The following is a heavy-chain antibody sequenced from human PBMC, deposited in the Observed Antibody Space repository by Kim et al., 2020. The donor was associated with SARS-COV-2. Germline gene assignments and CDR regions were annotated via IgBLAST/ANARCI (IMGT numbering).Heavy chain of an antibody. Sequence: YAQKRQGRVTMTTDTSTSTAYMELRSLRSDDTAVYYCARSNKYGDYGGDYWGQGTLVTVSS. J-gene: IGHJ4*02. CDR3: ARSNKYGDYGGDY. D-gene: IGHD4-17*01. V-gene: IGHV1-18*01.